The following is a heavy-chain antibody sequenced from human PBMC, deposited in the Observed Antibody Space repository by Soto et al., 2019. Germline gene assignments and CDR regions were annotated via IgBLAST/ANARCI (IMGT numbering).Heavy chain of an antibody. Sequence: SDTLSLTCTVSGGSIRGSSYYWGWIRQPPGKGLEWIASIYYTGSTFYNPSLKGRVTISVDTSKNQFSLNLNSVTAADTAIYYCATHPGSGSSNSWGPGTLVPVSS. CDR2: IYYTGST. CDR1: GGSIRGSSYY. V-gene: IGHV4-39*01. CDR3: ATHPGSGSSNS. D-gene: IGHD6-6*01. J-gene: IGHJ4*02.